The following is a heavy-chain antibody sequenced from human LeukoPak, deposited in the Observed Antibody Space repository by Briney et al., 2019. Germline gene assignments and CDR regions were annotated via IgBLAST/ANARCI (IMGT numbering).Heavy chain of an antibody. J-gene: IGHJ5*02. CDR2: ISSNGGST. V-gene: IGHV3-64D*06. D-gene: IGHD5-12*01. CDR1: GFTFSNYA. CDR3: VKDARVSGYDFLNWFDP. Sequence: GGSLRLSCLASGFTFSNYAMHWVRQAPGKGLEYVSGISSNGGSTYYADSVKGRFTISRDNSKETLYLQMSSLRGEDTAVYYCVKDARVSGYDFLNWFDPWGQGTLVTVSS.